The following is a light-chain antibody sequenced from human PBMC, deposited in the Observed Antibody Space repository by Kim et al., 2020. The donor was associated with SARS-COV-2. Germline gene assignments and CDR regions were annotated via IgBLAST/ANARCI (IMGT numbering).Light chain of an antibody. CDR1: QSVGNSY. CDR2: GAS. J-gene: IGKJ1*01. Sequence: EIVLTQSPGTLSLSPGERGTLSCRASQSVGNSYLAWYQQKPGQAPRLLIYGASNRATGIPDRFSGSGSGTDFTLTISRLEPEDVAVYYCQQYGSSVVAFGQGTKVEIK. CDR3: QQYGSSVVA. V-gene: IGKV3-20*01.